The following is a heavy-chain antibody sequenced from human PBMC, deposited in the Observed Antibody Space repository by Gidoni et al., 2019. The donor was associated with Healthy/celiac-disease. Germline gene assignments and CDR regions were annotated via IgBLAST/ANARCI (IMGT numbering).Heavy chain of an antibody. J-gene: IGHJ3*02. V-gene: IGHV4-31*03. CDR2: IYYSGST. D-gene: IGHD3-10*01. CDR3: ARGRVGEFGDAFDI. Sequence: QVRLQESGPGLVKPSQTLSLTCPVSGGSISSGGYYWSWIRQHPGKGLEWIGYIYYSGSTYYNPSLKSRVTISVDTSKNQFSLKLSSVTAADTAVYYCARGRVGEFGDAFDIWGQGTMVTVSS. CDR1: GGSISSGGYY.